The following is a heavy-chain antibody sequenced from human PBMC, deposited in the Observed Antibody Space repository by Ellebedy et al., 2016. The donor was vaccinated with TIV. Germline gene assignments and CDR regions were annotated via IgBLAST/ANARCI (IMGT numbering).Heavy chain of an antibody. D-gene: IGHD2-2*01. J-gene: IGHJ5*02. CDR3: ARGRYYCSSTSCYALSWFDP. CDR1: GFTFSFYW. CDR2: IKQDGSEK. Sequence: GGSLRLXCAASGFTFSFYWMGWVRQAPGKGLEWVANIKQDGSEKHYADSVKGRFTISRDNAKNSLYLQMNSLGAEDTAVYFCARGRYYCSSTSCYALSWFDPWGQGTLVTVSS. V-gene: IGHV3-7*01.